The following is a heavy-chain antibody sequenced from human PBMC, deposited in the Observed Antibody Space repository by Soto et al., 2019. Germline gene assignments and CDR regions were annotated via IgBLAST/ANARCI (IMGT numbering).Heavy chain of an antibody. CDR1: GFSLSTSGVG. V-gene: IGHV2-5*02. CDR3: ADRGIAAVGTFVINKRAYYLDY. Sequence: QITLKESGPALVKPTQTLTLTCTFSGFSLSTSGVGVGWIRQPPGKALEWLALIYWDDDKRYSPSLKSRLTITKDTSKNQVVLTMTNMDPVDTATYYCADRGIAAVGTFVINKRAYYLDYWGQGTLVTVSA. J-gene: IGHJ4*02. CDR2: IYWDDDK. D-gene: IGHD6-13*01.